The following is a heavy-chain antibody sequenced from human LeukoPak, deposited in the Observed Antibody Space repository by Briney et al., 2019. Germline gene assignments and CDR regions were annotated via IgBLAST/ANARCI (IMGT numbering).Heavy chain of an antibody. CDR1: GGTFSSYA. V-gene: IGHV1-69*04. Sequence: SVEVSCKASGGTFSSYAISWVRQAPGQGLEWMGRIIPILGIANYAQKFQGRVTITADKSTSTAYMELSSLRSEDTAVYYCARALGSSWYYFDYWGQGTLVTVSS. CDR2: IIPILGIA. CDR3: ARALGSSWYYFDY. D-gene: IGHD6-13*01. J-gene: IGHJ4*02.